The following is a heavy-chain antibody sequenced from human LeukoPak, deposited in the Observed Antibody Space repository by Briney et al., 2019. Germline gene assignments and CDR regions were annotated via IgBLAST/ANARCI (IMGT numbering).Heavy chain of an antibody. CDR2: ISSSGSTI. Sequence: GGSLRLSCAASGFTFSDYYMSWIRQAPGKGLEWVSYISSSGSTIYYADSVKGRFTISRDNAKNSLYLQMNSLRAEDTAVYYCARGGLWELLGRSLGGDAFDIWGQGTMVTVSS. V-gene: IGHV3-11*01. J-gene: IGHJ3*02. D-gene: IGHD1-26*01. CDR3: ARGGLWELLGRSLGGDAFDI. CDR1: GFTFSDYY.